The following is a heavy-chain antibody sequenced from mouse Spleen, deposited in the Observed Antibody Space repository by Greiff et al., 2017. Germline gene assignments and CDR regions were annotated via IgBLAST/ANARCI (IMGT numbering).Heavy chain of an antibody. J-gene: IGHJ2*01. Sequence: QVQLQQPGAELVRPGASVKLSCKASGYTFTSYWMHWVKQRPRQGLEWIGNIDPSDSETHYNQKFKDKATLTVDKSSSTAYMQLSSLTSEDSAFYYSARGDYRFDYWGQGTTLTVSS. CDR1: GYTFTSYW. CDR3: ARGDYRFDY. CDR2: IDPSDSET. D-gene: IGHD2-14*01. V-gene: IGHV1-52*01.